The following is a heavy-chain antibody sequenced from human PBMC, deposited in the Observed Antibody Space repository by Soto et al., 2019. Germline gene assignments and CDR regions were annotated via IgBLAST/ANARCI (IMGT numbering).Heavy chain of an antibody. V-gene: IGHV4-59*01. Sequence: SETLSLTCTVSGGSISSYYWSWIRQPPGKGLEWIGYIYYSGSTNYNPSLKSRVTISVDTSKNQFSLKLSSVTAADTAVYYCARDDGSIAAFSYWGQGTLVTVSS. J-gene: IGHJ4*02. D-gene: IGHD6-6*01. CDR2: IYYSGST. CDR3: ARDDGSIAAFSY. CDR1: GGSISSYY.